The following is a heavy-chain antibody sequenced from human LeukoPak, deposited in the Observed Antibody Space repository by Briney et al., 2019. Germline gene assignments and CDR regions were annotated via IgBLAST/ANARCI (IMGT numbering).Heavy chain of an antibody. V-gene: IGHV4-4*07. Sequence: SETLSLTCTVSGGSISSYYWSWIRQPAGKGLEWIGRIYTSGSTNYNPSLKSRVTISVDTSKNQFSLKLSSVTAADTAVYYCARRATGMLWIYGSGSKVLDYWGQGTLVTVSS. CDR1: GGSISSYY. J-gene: IGHJ4*02. CDR2: IYTSGST. CDR3: ARRATGMLWIYGSGSKVLDY. D-gene: IGHD3-10*01.